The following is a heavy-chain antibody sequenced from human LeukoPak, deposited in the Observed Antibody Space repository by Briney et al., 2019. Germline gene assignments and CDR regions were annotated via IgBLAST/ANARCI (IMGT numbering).Heavy chain of an antibody. CDR3: ARERATSGRCRFDF. Sequence: SETLSLTCTVSGGSISSGGYYWSWIRQSPGKGLEWIGYVHHTGSRSYNPSLKSRVTISLDRDKSQFSLKLTSVTAADTAVYYCARERATSGRCRFDFWGQGALVTVSS. V-gene: IGHV4-61*08. J-gene: IGHJ4*02. CDR2: VHHTGSR. CDR1: GGSISSGGYY. D-gene: IGHD6-25*01.